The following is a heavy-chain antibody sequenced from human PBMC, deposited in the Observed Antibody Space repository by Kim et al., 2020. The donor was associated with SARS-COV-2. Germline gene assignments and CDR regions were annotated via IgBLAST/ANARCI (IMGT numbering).Heavy chain of an antibody. CDR1: GYTFTGYY. V-gene: IGHV1-2*02. D-gene: IGHD3-3*01. Sequence: ASVKVSCKASGYTFTGYYMHWVRQAPGQGLEWMGWINPNSGGTNYAQKFQGRVTMTRDTSISTAYMELSRLRSDDTAVYYCAREEVIRFLEWLFGDAFDIWGQGTMVTVSS. J-gene: IGHJ3*02. CDR2: INPNSGGT. CDR3: AREEVIRFLEWLFGDAFDI.